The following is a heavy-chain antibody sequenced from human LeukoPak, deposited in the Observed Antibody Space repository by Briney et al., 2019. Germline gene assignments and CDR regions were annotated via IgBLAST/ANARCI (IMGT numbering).Heavy chain of an antibody. Sequence: GGSLRLSCAASGFTFSSYTMNSVRQAPGKGLEWVSYISSSSSSIYYADSVKGRFTISRDNAKNSMYLQMNSLRDEDRAVYYCARENAVAGTRAFDLWGQGTMVIVST. J-gene: IGHJ3*01. D-gene: IGHD6-19*01. CDR3: ARENAVAGTRAFDL. V-gene: IGHV3-48*02. CDR2: ISSSSSSI. CDR1: GFTFSSYT.